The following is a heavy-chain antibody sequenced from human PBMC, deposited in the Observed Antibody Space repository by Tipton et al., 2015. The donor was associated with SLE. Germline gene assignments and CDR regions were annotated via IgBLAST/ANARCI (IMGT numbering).Heavy chain of an antibody. CDR2: IYYSGST. V-gene: IGHV4-39*07. D-gene: IGHD5-18*01. CDR3: ASGRYSDGDETPNWFDP. CDR1: GGSISSSSHY. J-gene: IGHJ5*02. Sequence: TLSLTCTVSGGSISSSSHYWGWIRQPPWKGLEWIGSIYYSGSTYYNPSLKSRVTISVDTSKNQFSLKLSSVTAADTAVYYCASGRYSDGDETPNWFDPWGQGTLVTVSS.